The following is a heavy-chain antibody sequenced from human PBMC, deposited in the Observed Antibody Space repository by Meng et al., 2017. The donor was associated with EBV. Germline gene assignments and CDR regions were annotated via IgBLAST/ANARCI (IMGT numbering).Heavy chain of an antibody. D-gene: IGHD6-19*01. Sequence: QVPEVQSGAEGKKPGASVKVACKASGYTFTGYYMDWVRQAPGQGLEWMGRINPNSGGTNYAQKFQGRVTMTRDTSISTAYMELSRLRSDDTAVYYCARVGIAVAGTGDYWGQGTLVTVSS. CDR3: ARVGIAVAGTGDY. J-gene: IGHJ4*02. V-gene: IGHV1-2*06. CDR2: INPNSGGT. CDR1: GYTFTGYY.